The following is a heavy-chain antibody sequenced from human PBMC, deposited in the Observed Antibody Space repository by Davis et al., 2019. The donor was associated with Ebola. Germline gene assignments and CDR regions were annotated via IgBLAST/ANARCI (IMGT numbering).Heavy chain of an antibody. V-gene: IGHV4-59*12. CDR1: GGSISSYY. CDR2: IYYSGST. J-gene: IGHJ4*02. CDR3: AGLGGDY. D-gene: IGHD6-6*01. Sequence: SETLSLTCTVSGGSISSYYWSWIRQPPGKGLEWIGYIYYSGSTNYNPSLKSRVTISVDTSKNQFSLKLSSVTAADTAVYYCAGLGGDYWGQGTLVTVSS.